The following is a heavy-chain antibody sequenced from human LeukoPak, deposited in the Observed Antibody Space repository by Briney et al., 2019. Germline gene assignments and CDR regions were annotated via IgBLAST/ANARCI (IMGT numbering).Heavy chain of an antibody. CDR1: GFIFSSYW. D-gene: IGHD2/OR15-2a*01. CDR2: IYSGGST. J-gene: IGHJ4*02. CDR3: ARVFHRNIS. V-gene: IGHV3-53*01. Sequence: GGSLRLSCAASGFIFSSYWMHWVRQAPGKGLEWVSVIYSGGSTYYADSVKGRFTISRDNSKNTLYLQMNSLRAEDTAVYYCARVFHRNISWGQGTLVTVSP.